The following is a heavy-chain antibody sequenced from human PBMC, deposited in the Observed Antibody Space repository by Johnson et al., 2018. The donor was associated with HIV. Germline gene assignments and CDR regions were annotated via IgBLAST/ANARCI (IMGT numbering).Heavy chain of an antibody. CDR3: ARTITKSAFDI. Sequence: VQLVESGGGLIQPGGSLRLSCAASGFTVSSNYMSWVRQAPGKGLEWVAVIYSGGSTYYADSVKGRFTISRDNSKNTLYLQMNSLRAEDTAVYYCARTITKSAFDIWGQGTMVTVSS. J-gene: IGHJ3*02. V-gene: IGHV3-53*01. D-gene: IGHD3-10*01. CDR1: GFTVSSNY. CDR2: IYSGGST.